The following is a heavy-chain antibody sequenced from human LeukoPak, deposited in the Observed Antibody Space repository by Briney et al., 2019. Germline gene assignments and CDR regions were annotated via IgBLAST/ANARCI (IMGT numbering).Heavy chain of an antibody. V-gene: IGHV3-23*05. Sequence: GGSPRLSCGASGFTFSTYGMTWVRQAPGKGPEWVSGIDGSGYTTKYADSVKGRFTISRDNSKDTLYLQINSLTAEDTAVYYCAKRGPGYDKSTYPPHYFDYWGQGTLVTVSS. J-gene: IGHJ4*02. D-gene: IGHD3-22*01. CDR1: GFTFSTYG. CDR3: AKRGPGYDKSTYPPHYFDY. CDR2: IDGSGYTT.